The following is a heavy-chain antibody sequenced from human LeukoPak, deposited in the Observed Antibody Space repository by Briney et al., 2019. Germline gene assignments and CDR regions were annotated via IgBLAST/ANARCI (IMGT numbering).Heavy chain of an antibody. Sequence: SETLSLTCAVSGGSFSGYYWCWVRQPPGKGLGWIGEINHSGSTHYNPSLKSRVAISVDTSKNQFSLKLSSVTAADTAVYYCASAYCGGDCQIPWGQGTLVTVSS. V-gene: IGHV4-34*01. CDR2: INHSGST. CDR1: GGSFSGYY. CDR3: ASAYCGGDCQIP. D-gene: IGHD2-21*02. J-gene: IGHJ5*02.